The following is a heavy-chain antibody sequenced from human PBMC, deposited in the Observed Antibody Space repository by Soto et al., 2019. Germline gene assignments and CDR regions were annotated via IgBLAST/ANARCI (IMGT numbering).Heavy chain of an antibody. CDR2: IYYSGST. D-gene: IGHD6-19*01. J-gene: IGHJ3*02. CDR3: ARIGWSGFGDAFDI. V-gene: IGHV4-39*01. CDR1: GGSISSSSYY. Sequence: PSETLSLTCTVSGGSISSSSYYWGWIRQPPGKGLEWIGSIYYSGSTYYNPSLKSRVTISVDTSKNQFSLKLSSVTAADTAVYYCARIGWSGFGDAFDIWGQGTMVTVSS.